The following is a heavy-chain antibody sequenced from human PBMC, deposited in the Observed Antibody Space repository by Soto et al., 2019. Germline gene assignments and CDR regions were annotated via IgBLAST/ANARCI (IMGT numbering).Heavy chain of an antibody. V-gene: IGHV1-24*01. J-gene: IGHJ4*02. D-gene: IGHD4-4*01. CDR3: ATDQGERVAGMTTPYFDY. Sequence: ASVKVSCKVSGYTLTELSMHWVRQAPGKGLEWMGGFDPEDGETIYAQKFQGRVTMTEDTSTDTAYMELSSLRSEDTAVYYCATDQGERVAGMTTPYFDYWGQGTLVTVSS. CDR2: FDPEDGET. CDR1: GYTLTELS.